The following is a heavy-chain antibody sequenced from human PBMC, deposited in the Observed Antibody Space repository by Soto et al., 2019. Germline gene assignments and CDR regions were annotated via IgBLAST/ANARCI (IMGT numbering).Heavy chain of an antibody. Sequence: GSGPTLVNPTQTLTLTCTFSGFSLSTSGLGVGGIRQPPGKSLEWLALIYWNDDKRYSPSLKSRLTITKDTSKNQVVLTMTNMDNVDKATYYCAHRRKPYSETSGYYYFPSWGQGTRVTVST. D-gene: IGHD3-22*01. CDR2: IYWNDDK. CDR3: AHRRKPYSETSGYYYFPS. V-gene: IGHV2-5*01. CDR1: GFSLSTSGLG. J-gene: IGHJ1*01.